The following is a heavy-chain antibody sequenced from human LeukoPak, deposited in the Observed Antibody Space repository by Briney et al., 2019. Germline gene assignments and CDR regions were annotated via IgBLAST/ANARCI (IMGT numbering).Heavy chain of an antibody. Sequence: GGSLRLSCAASGFTFSSYAMNWARQAPGKGLEWVSAISGSGASTYYADSVKGRITISRDNSKNTLYLQMNSLSAEDTAVYYCAKKRHSSSSGPTLPYFDYWGQGTLVTVSS. J-gene: IGHJ4*02. D-gene: IGHD6-6*01. CDR1: GFTFSSYA. CDR2: ISGSGAST. CDR3: AKKRHSSSSGPTLPYFDY. V-gene: IGHV3-23*01.